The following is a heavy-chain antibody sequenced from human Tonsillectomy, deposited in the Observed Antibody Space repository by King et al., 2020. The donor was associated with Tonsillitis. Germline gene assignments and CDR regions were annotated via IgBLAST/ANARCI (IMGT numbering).Heavy chain of an antibody. J-gene: IGHJ4*02. V-gene: IGHV3-13*01. Sequence: QLVQSGGGLVHPGTSLRLSCAASGFTFSAYDMHWVRQSTGKGLDWVSCIDTGGDTYYHASVKSRFTISRDNANDSFHLQINSLRAEDSAVYYCARGGGQVGLLWWGQGALVTVSS. CDR2: IDTGGDT. CDR1: GFTFSAYD. CDR3: ARGGGQVGLLW. D-gene: IGHD2/OR15-2a*01.